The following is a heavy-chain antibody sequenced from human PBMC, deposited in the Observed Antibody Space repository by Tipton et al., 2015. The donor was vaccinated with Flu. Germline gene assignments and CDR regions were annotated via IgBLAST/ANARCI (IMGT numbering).Heavy chain of an antibody. Sequence: TLSLTCAVYGGSFSGYYWSWIRQPPGKGLEWIGEINHSGSTNYNPSLKSRVTISVDTSKNQFSLKLSSVTAADTAVYYCAGVGSAAAGTNWGQGTLVTVSS. CDR2: INHSGST. CDR1: GGSFSGYY. V-gene: IGHV4-34*01. J-gene: IGHJ4*02. CDR3: AGVGSAAAGTN. D-gene: IGHD6-13*01.